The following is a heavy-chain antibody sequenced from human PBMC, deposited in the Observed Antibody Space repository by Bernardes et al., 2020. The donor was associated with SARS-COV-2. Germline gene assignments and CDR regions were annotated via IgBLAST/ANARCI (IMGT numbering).Heavy chain of an antibody. CDR2: IYYAGNT. CDR3: VRLHSRSTYYFES. Sequence: TLSLTCTVSGASFSSITYYWGWIRQPPGKGLEWIGTIYYAGNTYYNPSLKSRVTVSADTSKNQFSLRLSSVTAADTAVYYCVRLHSRSTYYFESWGQGTLLTVSS. V-gene: IGHV4-39*01. J-gene: IGHJ4*02. CDR1: GASFSSITYY. D-gene: IGHD6-13*01.